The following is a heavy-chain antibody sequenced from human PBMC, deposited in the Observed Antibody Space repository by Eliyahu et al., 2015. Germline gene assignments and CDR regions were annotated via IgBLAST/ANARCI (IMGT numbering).Heavy chain of an antibody. CDR1: XFTASSHY. Sequence: EVQLVESGGXLMQPGGSLRLXCXASXFTASSHYMSWVRQAPGKGLEWVSVMYSAGNTYYAESLKGRFTISRDNSKNTLYLQMNSLTAEDTAVYYCARGWVGSSPNAFDIWGPGTKVTVSS. D-gene: IGHD3-10*01. J-gene: IGHJ3*02. CDR2: MYSAGNT. V-gene: IGHV3-53*01. CDR3: ARGWVGSSPNAFDI.